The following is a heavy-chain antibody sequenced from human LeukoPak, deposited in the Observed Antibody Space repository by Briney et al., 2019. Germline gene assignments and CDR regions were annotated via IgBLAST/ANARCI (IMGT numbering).Heavy chain of an antibody. V-gene: IGHV4-61*01. Sequence: SETLSLTCAVSGYSISSGYYWGWIRQPPGKGLEWIGYIYYSGSTNYNPSLKSRVTISVDTSKNQFSLKLSSVTAADTAVYYCARESPSQYYYDSSGYYGSFDYWGQRTLVTVSS. CDR3: ARESPSQYYYDSSGYYGSFDY. CDR1: GYSISSGYY. J-gene: IGHJ4*02. CDR2: IYYSGST. D-gene: IGHD3-22*01.